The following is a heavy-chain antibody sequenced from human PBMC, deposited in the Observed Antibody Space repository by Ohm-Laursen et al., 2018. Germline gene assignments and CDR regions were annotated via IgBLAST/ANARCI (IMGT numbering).Heavy chain of an antibody. D-gene: IGHD1-1*01. Sequence: SVKVSCKASGYTFSDYYMHWVRQAPGQGLEWMGRINPNSGNTGYAQRFQGRVTMTRNTSISTAYMELSSLRSEDTAVYYCARARGNWKRDYYYAMDVWGQGTTVTVSS. CDR3: ARARGNWKRDYYYAMDV. CDR1: GYTFSDYY. J-gene: IGHJ6*02. CDR2: INPNSGNT. V-gene: IGHV1-8*02.